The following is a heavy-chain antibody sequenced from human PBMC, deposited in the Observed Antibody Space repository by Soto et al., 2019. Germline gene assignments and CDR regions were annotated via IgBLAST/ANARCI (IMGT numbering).Heavy chain of an antibody. J-gene: IGHJ6*02. D-gene: IGHD1-26*01. CDR2: ISYDGSNK. CDR1: GFTFSSYA. V-gene: IGHV3-30-3*01. Sequence: PGGSLRLSCAASGFTFSSYAMHWVRQAPGKGLEWVAVISYDGSNKYYADSVKGRFTISRDNSKNTLYLQMNSLRAEDTAVYYCASVGPYYYYGMDVWGQGTTVTVSS. CDR3: ASVGPYYYYGMDV.